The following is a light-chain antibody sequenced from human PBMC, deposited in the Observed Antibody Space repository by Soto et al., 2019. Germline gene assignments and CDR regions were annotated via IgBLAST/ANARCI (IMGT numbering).Light chain of an antibody. V-gene: IGKV3-15*01. CDR3: QHTRKWPAT. CDR1: QSISSY. CDR2: DTS. J-gene: IGKJ1*01. Sequence: MRQTPSTLPACVGDRVTLCCRASQSISSYLAWYQHRPGQAPRLLIYDTSARAAGIPARFSGSGSATEFTLTLSSLQSEDFALYYCQHTRKWPATFGQGTKVDIK.